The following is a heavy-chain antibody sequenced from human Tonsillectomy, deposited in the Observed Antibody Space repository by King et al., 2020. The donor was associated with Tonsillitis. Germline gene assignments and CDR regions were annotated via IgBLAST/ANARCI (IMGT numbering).Heavy chain of an antibody. CDR3: ARNGYDSSGYSYAFFDY. J-gene: IGHJ4*02. Sequence: QLQESGPGLVKPSETLSLTCTVSGGSISRYSWSWIRQPPGKGLEWIGYIYYSGSTNYNPSLKSRVTISVDTSKNQFALKLSSVTAADTAVYYCARNGYDSSGYSYAFFDYWGQGTPVIVSS. CDR1: GGSISRYS. D-gene: IGHD3-22*01. V-gene: IGHV4-59*08. CDR2: IYYSGST.